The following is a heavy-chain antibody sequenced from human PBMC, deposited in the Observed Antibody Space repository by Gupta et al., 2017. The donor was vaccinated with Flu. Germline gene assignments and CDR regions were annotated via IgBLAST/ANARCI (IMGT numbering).Heavy chain of an antibody. CDR3: ARGGRMSVAASYFDF. D-gene: IGHD6-19*01. J-gene: IGHJ4*02. CDR1: GYSMTSGHY. Sequence: QVHLQESGPGLVKPSETLSLTCAVSGYSMTSGHYWGWIRQSPGKGLEWIATIDHRGNAYYTPSLRSRVTISVYSSENQFSLHLYSVTAADRALYYCARGGRMSVAASYFDFWGQGTLVTVSS. V-gene: IGHV4-38-2*01. CDR2: IDHRGNA.